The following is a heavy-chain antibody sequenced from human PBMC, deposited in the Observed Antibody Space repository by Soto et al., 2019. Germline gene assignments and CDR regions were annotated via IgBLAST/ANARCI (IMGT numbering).Heavy chain of an antibody. CDR3: ARSGHDSGFFYYDY. J-gene: IGHJ4*02. V-gene: IGHV2-5*01. D-gene: IGHD3-22*01. CDR2: INWNDDK. CDR1: GFSLSSSGAG. Sequence: QITLKESGPPLVKVTQTVTLTCTFSGFSLSSSGAGVGWIRQPPGKALEGLALINWNDDKRYNPSLRSRLTITKDTSKNQVVLTMTNMDPVDTATYYCARSGHDSGFFYYDYWGRGTLVTVSS.